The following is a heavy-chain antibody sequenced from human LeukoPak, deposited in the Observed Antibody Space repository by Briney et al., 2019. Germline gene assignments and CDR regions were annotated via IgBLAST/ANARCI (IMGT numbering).Heavy chain of an antibody. D-gene: IGHD3-3*01. Sequence: GGSLRLSCAASGFTFSSYGMHWVRQAPGKGLEWVAFIRYDGSNKYYADSVKGRFTISRDNSKNTLYLQMNSLRAEDTAVYYCAKDGSGFSVDYYYYMDVWGKGTTVTVS. CDR3: AKDGSGFSVDYYYYMDV. CDR1: GFTFSSYG. V-gene: IGHV3-30*02. J-gene: IGHJ6*03. CDR2: IRYDGSNK.